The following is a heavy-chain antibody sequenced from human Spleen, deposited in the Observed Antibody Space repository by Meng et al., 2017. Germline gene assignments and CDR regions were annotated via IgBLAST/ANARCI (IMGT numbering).Heavy chain of an antibody. CDR3: AKDSYGSGGDY. CDR1: GFTFSSYA. Sequence: GESLKISCAASGFTFSSYAMSWVRQAPGKGLEWVSAISGSGGSTYYADSVKGRFTISRDNSKNTLYLQMNSLRAEDTAVYYCAKDSYGSGGDYWGRGTLVTVSS. V-gene: IGHV3-23*01. D-gene: IGHD3-10*01. J-gene: IGHJ4*02. CDR2: ISGSGGST.